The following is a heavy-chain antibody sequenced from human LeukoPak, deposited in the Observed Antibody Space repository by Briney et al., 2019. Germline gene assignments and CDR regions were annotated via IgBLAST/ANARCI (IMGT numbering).Heavy chain of an antibody. CDR2: INKDGSGK. D-gene: IGHD5-24*01. Sequence: GGALRLSCAASGFTFSSYWMNWVRQAPGKGLEWVANINKDGSGKYYLDSVKGRFTISRDNAKNSVYLQMNSLRAEDTAVYYCVRHVLRDGYWGQGTLVTVSS. CDR1: GFTFSSYW. J-gene: IGHJ4*02. V-gene: IGHV3-7*01. CDR3: VRHVLRDGY.